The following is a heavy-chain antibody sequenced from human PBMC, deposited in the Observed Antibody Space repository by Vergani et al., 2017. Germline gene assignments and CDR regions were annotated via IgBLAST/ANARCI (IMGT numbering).Heavy chain of an antibody. CDR2: IYSGGST. D-gene: IGHD1-26*01. V-gene: IGHV3-66*02. CDR3: ARASGSYLRYFDY. Sequence: EVQLLESGGGLVQPGGSLRLSCAASGFTVSSNYMSWVRQAPGEGLGWVSVIYSGGSTYYADSVKGRFTISRDNSKNTLYLQMNSLRAEDTAVYYCARASGSYLRYFDYWGQGTLVTVSS. J-gene: IGHJ4*02. CDR1: GFTVSSNY.